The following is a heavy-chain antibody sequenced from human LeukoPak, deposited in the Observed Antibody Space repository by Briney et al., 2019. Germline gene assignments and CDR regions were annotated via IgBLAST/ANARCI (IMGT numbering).Heavy chain of an antibody. V-gene: IGHV3-9*01. J-gene: IGHJ4*02. CDR1: GFTFDDYA. D-gene: IGHD3-3*01. Sequence: PGGSLRLSCATSGFTFDDYAMLWVRQAPGKGLEWVSGISWNSDNINYADSVKGRFIISRDNAKNSLYLQMNSLRVDDTAFYYCAASFWSGYRVDYWGQGTVVTVSS. CDR2: ISWNSDNI. CDR3: AASFWSGYRVDY.